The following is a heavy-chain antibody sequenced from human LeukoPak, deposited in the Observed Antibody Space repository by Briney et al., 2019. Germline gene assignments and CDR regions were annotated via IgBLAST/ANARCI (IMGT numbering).Heavy chain of an antibody. CDR3: AKADSSDWYNLDF. Sequence: GGSLRLSCAASGFTFRNYGMHWVRQAPGKGLEWVAVISYGGNYKFHADSLKGRFTISRDTSRDTLYLQMNSLRAEDTAVYYCAKADSSDWYNLDFWGQGTLVTVST. J-gene: IGHJ4*02. D-gene: IGHD6-19*01. CDR1: GFTFRNYG. CDR2: ISYGGNYK. V-gene: IGHV3-30*18.